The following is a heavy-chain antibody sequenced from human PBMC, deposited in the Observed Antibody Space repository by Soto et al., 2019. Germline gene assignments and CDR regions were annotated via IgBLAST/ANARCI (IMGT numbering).Heavy chain of an antibody. Sequence: GGSLNLSCAASGFTFSSYAMSWVRHAPGKGLEWVSAISGSGGSTYYADSVKGRFTISRDNSKNTLYLQMNSLRAEDTAVYYCAKSSSGWPPAGFDPWGQGTLVTVSS. J-gene: IGHJ5*02. CDR3: AKSSSGWPPAGFDP. CDR2: ISGSGGST. CDR1: GFTFSSYA. V-gene: IGHV3-23*01. D-gene: IGHD6-19*01.